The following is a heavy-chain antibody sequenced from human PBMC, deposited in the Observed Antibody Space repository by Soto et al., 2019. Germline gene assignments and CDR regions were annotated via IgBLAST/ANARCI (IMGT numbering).Heavy chain of an antibody. CDR1: GFTFSSYA. CDR2: ISGSGGST. V-gene: IGHV3-23*01. J-gene: IGHJ4*02. Sequence: GGSLRLSCAASGFTFSSYAMSWVRQAPGKGLEWVSAISGSGGSTYYADSVKGRFTISRDNSKNTLYLQMNSLRAEDTAVYYCAKDPRNYDILTGYYTIDYWGQGTLVTVSS. D-gene: IGHD3-9*01. CDR3: AKDPRNYDILTGYYTIDY.